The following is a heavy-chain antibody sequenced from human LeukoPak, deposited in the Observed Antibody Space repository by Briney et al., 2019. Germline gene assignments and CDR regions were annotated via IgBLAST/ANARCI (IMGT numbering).Heavy chain of an antibody. D-gene: IGHD2-15*01. CDR1: GFTFSSYA. Sequence: PGGSLRLSCAASGFTFSSYAMSWVRQAPGKGLEWVSAISGSGGSTYYADSVKGRFTIARDNSKNTLYLQMNSLRAEDTAVYYCAKRPGRLYYFDYWGQGTLVTVSS. V-gene: IGHV3-23*01. CDR2: ISGSGGST. J-gene: IGHJ4*02. CDR3: AKRPGRLYYFDY.